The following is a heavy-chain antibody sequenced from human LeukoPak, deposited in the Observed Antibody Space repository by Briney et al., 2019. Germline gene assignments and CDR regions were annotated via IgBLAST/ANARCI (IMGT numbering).Heavy chain of an antibody. V-gene: IGHV4-61*02. CDR3: ARHYGDYVFDY. D-gene: IGHD4-17*01. CDR2: ISSSGST. CDR1: GDSISSGDYY. J-gene: IGHJ4*02. Sequence: PSQTLSLTCTVSGDSISSGDYYWSWIRQPAGKGLEWIGRISSSGSTNYNPSLKSRVTISVDTSKNQFSLKLSSVTAADTAVYYCARHYGDYVFDYWGQGTLVTVSS.